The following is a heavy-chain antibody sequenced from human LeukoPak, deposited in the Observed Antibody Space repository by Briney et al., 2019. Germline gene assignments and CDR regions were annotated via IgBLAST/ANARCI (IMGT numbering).Heavy chain of an antibody. Sequence: SETLSLTCTVSGHSISSGYYWGWIRQSPGKGLEWIGSIYNSGSTYYNPSLKSRVTISVDTSKNQFSLKLSSVTAADTAVYYCARGYCSGGSCYSYYYYNYMDVWGKGTTVTVSS. CDR3: ARGYCSGGSCYSYYYYNYMDV. CDR1: GHSISSGYY. D-gene: IGHD2-15*01. V-gene: IGHV4-38-2*02. CDR2: IYNSGST. J-gene: IGHJ6*03.